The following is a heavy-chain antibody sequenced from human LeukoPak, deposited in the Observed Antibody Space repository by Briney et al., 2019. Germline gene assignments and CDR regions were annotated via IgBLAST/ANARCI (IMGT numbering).Heavy chain of an antibody. CDR3: ARPQYYDSSGYYDSPLNL. Sequence: GGSLRLSCAASGFTFSGYWMTWVRQAPGKGLEWVANIKQDGSEKSYVDSVKGRFTISRDNAKNSLYLQMNSLRAEDTAVYYCARPQYYDSSGYYDSPLNLWGRGTLVTVSS. CDR1: GFTFSGYW. J-gene: IGHJ2*01. D-gene: IGHD3-22*01. V-gene: IGHV3-7*01. CDR2: IKQDGSEK.